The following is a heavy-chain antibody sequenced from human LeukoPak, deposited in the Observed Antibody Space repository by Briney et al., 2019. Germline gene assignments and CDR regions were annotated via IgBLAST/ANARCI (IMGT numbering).Heavy chain of an antibody. CDR2: ISYDGSNK. CDR1: GFTFDDYA. CDR3: ARVANKVVVVVPAATCFDY. D-gene: IGHD2-2*01. Sequence: PGGSLRLSCAASGFTFDDYAMHWVRQAPGKGLEWVAVISYDGSNKYYADSVKGRFTISRDNSKNTLYLQMNSLRAEDTAVYYCARVANKVVVVVPAATCFDYWGQGTLVTVSS. V-gene: IGHV3-30-3*01. J-gene: IGHJ4*02.